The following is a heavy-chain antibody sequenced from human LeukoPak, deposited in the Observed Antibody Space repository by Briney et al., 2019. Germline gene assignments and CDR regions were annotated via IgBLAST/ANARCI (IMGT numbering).Heavy chain of an antibody. CDR2: ISAYNDNT. J-gene: IGHJ4*02. CDR3: ARDWRDGYNYYFDY. CDR1: GYTFTSYG. V-gene: IGHV1-18*01. Sequence: GASVKVSCKASGYTFTSYGISWVRQAPGQGLEWMGWISAYNDNTNYAQKLQGRVTMTTDTSTSTAYMELRSLRSDDTAVHYCARDWRDGYNYYFDYWGQGTLVTVSS. D-gene: IGHD5-24*01.